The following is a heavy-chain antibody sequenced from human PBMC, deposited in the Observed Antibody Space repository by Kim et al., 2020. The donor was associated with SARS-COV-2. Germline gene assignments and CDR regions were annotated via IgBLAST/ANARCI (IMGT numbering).Heavy chain of an antibody. CDR2: ISSSGSTI. V-gene: IGHV3-11*01. Sequence: GGSLRLSCAASGFTFSDYYMSWIRQAPGKGLEWVSYISSSGSTIYYADSVKGRFTISRDNAKNSLYLQMNSLRAEDTAVYYCARDGAGYSYGYEMENAFDIWGQGTMVTVSS. D-gene: IGHD5-18*01. CDR3: ARDGAGYSYGYEMENAFDI. J-gene: IGHJ3*02. CDR1: GFTFSDYY.